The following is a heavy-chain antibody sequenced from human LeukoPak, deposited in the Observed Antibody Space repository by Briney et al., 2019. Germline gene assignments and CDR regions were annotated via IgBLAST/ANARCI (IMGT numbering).Heavy chain of an antibody. V-gene: IGHV3-23*01. Sequence: GGSLRLSCAASGFTFNNYAMNWVRQAPGKGLEWVSSISGGGETTYYADSAKGRFTISRDNSQNTLYLQMNSLRAEDTAVYYCARAYADYVGYFFFDYWGQGTLVTVSS. J-gene: IGHJ4*02. CDR3: ARAYADYVGYFFFDY. D-gene: IGHD4-17*01. CDR1: GFTFNNYA. CDR2: ISGGGETT.